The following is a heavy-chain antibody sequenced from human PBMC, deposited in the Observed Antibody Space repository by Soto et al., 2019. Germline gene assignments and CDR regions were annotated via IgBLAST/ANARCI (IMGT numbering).Heavy chain of an antibody. CDR3: ATLPRDIAPDAFDI. J-gene: IGHJ3*02. Sequence: GGSLRLSCAASGFTVSSNYMSWVRQAPGKGLEWVSVIYSGGSTYYADSVKGRFTISRDNSKNTLYLQMNSLRAEDTAVYYCATLPRDIAPDAFDIWGQGTMVT. CDR2: IYSGGST. V-gene: IGHV3-66*01. D-gene: IGHD6-13*01. CDR1: GFTVSSNY.